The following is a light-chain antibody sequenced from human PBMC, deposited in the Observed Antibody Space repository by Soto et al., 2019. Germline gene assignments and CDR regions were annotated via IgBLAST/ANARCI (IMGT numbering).Light chain of an antibody. Sequence: QSVLTQPPSASGTPGQRVTISCSGSTSSIGSNYVYWYQQLPGPAPKLLIYSNNQRPSGVPDRFSGSKSGTSASLAISGLRSEDEADYHCAAWDDSLSGLVFGGGTKLNVL. CDR2: SNN. V-gene: IGLV1-47*01. CDR1: TSSIGSNY. J-gene: IGLJ2*01. CDR3: AAWDDSLSGLV.